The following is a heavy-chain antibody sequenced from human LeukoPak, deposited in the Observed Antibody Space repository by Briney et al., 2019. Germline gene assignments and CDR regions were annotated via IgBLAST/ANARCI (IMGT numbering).Heavy chain of an antibody. CDR1: GGSISSGGYS. Sequence: SETLSLTCAVSGGSISSGGYSWNWIRQPPGKGLEWIGGIYSSGSTYYNPSLKSRVTISVDTSKNQFSLKLSSVTAADTAVYYCARIVVADFDYWGQGTLVTVSS. D-gene: IGHD3-22*01. V-gene: IGHV4-30-2*03. CDR2: IYSSGST. CDR3: ARIVVADFDY. J-gene: IGHJ4*02.